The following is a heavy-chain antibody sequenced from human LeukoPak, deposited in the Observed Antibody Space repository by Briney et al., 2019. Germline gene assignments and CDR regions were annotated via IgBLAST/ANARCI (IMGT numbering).Heavy chain of an antibody. Sequence: SETLSLTCAVSGGSISSGDYYWAWIHQPPGKGQQWIGSIYYSGTTYYNPFLKSRLTISRDTSKNQFSLKLSSVTTADTAVYYCARHASGWYTDWGQGTLVTVSS. CDR3: ARHASGWYTD. J-gene: IGHJ1*01. D-gene: IGHD6-19*01. V-gene: IGHV4-39*01. CDR2: IYYSGTT. CDR1: GGSISSGDYY.